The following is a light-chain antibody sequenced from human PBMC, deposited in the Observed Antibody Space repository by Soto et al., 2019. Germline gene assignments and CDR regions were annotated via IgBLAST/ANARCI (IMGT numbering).Light chain of an antibody. Sequence: IPMTQSPSTLSASVGHRVTITCRASQSISSWLAWYQQKPGKAPKLLIYDASSLESGVPSRFSGSGSGTEFTLTISSLQPDDFATYYCQQYNSYWTFGQGTKVDIK. V-gene: IGKV1-5*01. CDR1: QSISSW. CDR2: DAS. J-gene: IGKJ1*01. CDR3: QQYNSYWT.